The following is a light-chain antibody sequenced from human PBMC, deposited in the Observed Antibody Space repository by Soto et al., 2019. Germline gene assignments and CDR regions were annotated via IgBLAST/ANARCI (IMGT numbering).Light chain of an antibody. CDR3: QQYNIWPPT. Sequence: EIVMTQSPAPLSLSPGERATLSCRASQSVGSDLAWYQQKPGQAPRLVIYDTFTRTTGVPSRISGSGSGTEFTLTISSLQSEDFASYYCQQYNIWPPTFGEGTKVDIK. J-gene: IGKJ4*02. CDR2: DTF. V-gene: IGKV3D-15*01. CDR1: QSVGSD.